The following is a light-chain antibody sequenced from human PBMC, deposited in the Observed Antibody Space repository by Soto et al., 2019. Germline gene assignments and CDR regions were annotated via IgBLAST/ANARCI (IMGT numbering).Light chain of an antibody. CDR3: QQYNNRPPDT. CDR2: GAS. V-gene: IGKV3-15*01. J-gene: IGKJ2*01. CDR1: QSVGSD. Sequence: EIVMTQSPATLSVSPGERATLSCRASQSVGSDLAWYQQKPGQAPRLLVYGASTRAAGIPARFSGSGSGTEFSLTISSLQSEDFAVYYCQQYNNRPPDTFGQGTKLEIK.